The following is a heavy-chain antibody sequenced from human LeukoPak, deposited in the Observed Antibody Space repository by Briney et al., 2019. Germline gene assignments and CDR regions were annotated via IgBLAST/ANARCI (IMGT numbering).Heavy chain of an antibody. CDR2: IYSGDTT. V-gene: IGHV3-53*01. Sequence: AASGFTVSSDYMSWVRQAPGKELEWVSVIYSGDTTYYADSAKGRFTISRDNSKNTLYLQMNSLRAEDTAVYYCARSHAGSGNNYFDYWGQGTLVTVSS. J-gene: IGHJ4*02. CDR3: ARSHAGSGNNYFDY. CDR1: GFTVSSDY. D-gene: IGHD2-15*01.